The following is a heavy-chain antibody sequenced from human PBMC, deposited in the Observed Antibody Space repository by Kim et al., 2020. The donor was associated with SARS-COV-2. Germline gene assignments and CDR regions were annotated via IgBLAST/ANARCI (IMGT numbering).Heavy chain of an antibody. CDR1: GGSFSGYY. Sequence: SETLSLTCAVYGGSFSGYYWSWIRQPPGKGLEWIGEINHSGSTNYNPSLKSRVTISVDTSKNQFSLKLSSVTAADTAVYYCARVQGRGSSSWYRKNWFDPXGQGTXVT. CDR2: INHSGST. J-gene: IGHJ5*02. V-gene: IGHV4-34*01. D-gene: IGHD6-13*01. CDR3: ARVQGRGSSSWYRKNWFDP.